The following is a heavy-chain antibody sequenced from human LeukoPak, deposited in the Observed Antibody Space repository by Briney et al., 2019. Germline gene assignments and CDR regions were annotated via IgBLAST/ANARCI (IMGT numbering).Heavy chain of an antibody. V-gene: IGHV1-69*06. Sequence: GSSVKVSCKASGGTFSSYAISWVRQAPGQGLEWMGGIIPIFGTANYAQKFQGRVTITADKSTSTAYMELSSLRSEDTAVYYCARDLGFSSSWSFDPWGQGTLVTVSS. J-gene: IGHJ5*02. CDR3: ARDLGFSSSWSFDP. D-gene: IGHD6-13*01. CDR1: GGTFSSYA. CDR2: IIPIFGTA.